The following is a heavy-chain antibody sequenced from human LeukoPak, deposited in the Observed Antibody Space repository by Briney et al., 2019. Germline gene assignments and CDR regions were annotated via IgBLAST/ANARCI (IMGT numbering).Heavy chain of an antibody. Sequence: PGGSLRLSCAASGFTFSLSSMIWVRQAPGKGLEWVSSITGTGSYIYYADSVKGRFTISRDNAKNSLSLQMNSLRAEDTAVYYCAKRAYCGGDCYIFDYWGQGTLVTVSS. CDR3: AKRAYCGGDCYIFDY. J-gene: IGHJ4*02. CDR2: ITGTGSYI. D-gene: IGHD2-21*02. CDR1: GFTFSLSS. V-gene: IGHV3-21*04.